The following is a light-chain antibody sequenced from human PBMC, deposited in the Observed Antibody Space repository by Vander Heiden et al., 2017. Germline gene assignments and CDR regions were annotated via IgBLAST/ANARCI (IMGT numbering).Light chain of an antibody. CDR1: QSVSSSY. J-gene: IGKJ3*01. Sequence: EIVLTQSPGTLSLSPGERDTLSCRASQSVSSSYLAWYQQKPGQAPRLLIYGASSRATGIPDRFSGSGSGTDFTLTISRLEPEDFAVYYCQQYGSSLFGPGTKVDIK. CDR3: QQYGSSL. CDR2: GAS. V-gene: IGKV3-20*01.